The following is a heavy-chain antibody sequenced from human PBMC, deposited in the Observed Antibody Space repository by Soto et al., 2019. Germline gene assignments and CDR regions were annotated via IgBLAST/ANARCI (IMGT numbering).Heavy chain of an antibody. J-gene: IGHJ5*02. CDR1: GGSISSGDYY. CDR2: IYYSGST. V-gene: IGHV4-30-4*01. CDR3: ATSSPTKYGDYGNWFDP. Sequence: QVQLQESGPGLVKPSQTLSLTCTVSGGSISSGDYYWSWIRQPPGKGLEWIGYIYYSGSTYYNPSLKSRVTISVDTSKNQFSLKLSSVTAADTAVYYCATSSPTKYGDYGNWFDPWGQGTLVTVSS. D-gene: IGHD4-17*01.